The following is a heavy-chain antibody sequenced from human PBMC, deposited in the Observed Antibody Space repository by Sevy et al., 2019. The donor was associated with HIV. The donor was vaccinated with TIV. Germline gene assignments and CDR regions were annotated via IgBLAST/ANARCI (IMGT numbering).Heavy chain of an antibody. D-gene: IGHD4-17*01. CDR2: ISWNSGSI. V-gene: IGHV3-9*01. CDR3: VKDRSYGGNSFDF. J-gene: IGHJ4*02. Sequence: GGSLRLSCAASGFTFDDYAMHWVRQAPGKGLEWVSGISWNSGSIGYADSVKGRFTISRDNAKNSLYLQMNSLRAEDTALYFYVKDRSYGGNSFDFWGQGTLVTVSS. CDR1: GFTFDDYA.